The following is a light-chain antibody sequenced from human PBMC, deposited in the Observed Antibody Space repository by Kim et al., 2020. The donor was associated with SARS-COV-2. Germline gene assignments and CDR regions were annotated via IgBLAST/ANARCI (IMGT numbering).Light chain of an antibody. V-gene: IGKV1-8*01. CDR2: AAS. CDR1: QGISSY. Sequence: SASTGDRVTIPCQASQGISSYLAWYQQKSGQAPKLLIYAASTLQTGVPSRFSGSGSGTDFTLTISCLQSEDFATYYCQQYYTSPYTFGQGTKLEI. J-gene: IGKJ2*01. CDR3: QQYYTSPYT.